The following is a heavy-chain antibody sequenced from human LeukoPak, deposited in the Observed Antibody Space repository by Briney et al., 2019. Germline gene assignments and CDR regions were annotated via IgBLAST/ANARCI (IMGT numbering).Heavy chain of an antibody. CDR3: ARASGTEGGYYYYYCMDV. D-gene: IGHD1-26*01. Sequence: SVKVSCKASGGTFSSYAISWVRQAPGQGLEWMGGIIPIFGTANYAQKFQGRVTITADESTSTAYMELSSLRSEDTAVYYCARASGTEGGYYYYYCMDVWGKGTTVTVSS. V-gene: IGHV1-69*13. J-gene: IGHJ6*03. CDR1: GGTFSSYA. CDR2: IIPIFGTA.